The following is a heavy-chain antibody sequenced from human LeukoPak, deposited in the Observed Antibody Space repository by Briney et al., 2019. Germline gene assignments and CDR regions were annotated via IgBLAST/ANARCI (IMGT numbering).Heavy chain of an antibody. J-gene: IGHJ6*02. V-gene: IGHV1-24*01. CDR3: ATDRGYYGSGSHYYYGMDV. CDR2: FDPEDGET. D-gene: IGHD3-10*01. Sequence: ASVKVSCKVSGYTLTELSMHWVRQAPGKGLEWTGGFDPEDGETIYAQKFQGRVTMTEDTSTDTAYMELSSLRSEDTAVYYCATDRGYYGSGSHYYYGMDVWGQGTTVTVSS. CDR1: GYTLTELS.